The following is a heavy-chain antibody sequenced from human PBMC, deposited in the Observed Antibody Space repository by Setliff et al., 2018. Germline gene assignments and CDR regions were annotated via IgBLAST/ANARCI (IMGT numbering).Heavy chain of an antibody. Sequence: RLSCAASGFTFSSYSMNWVRQAPGKGLEWVSSISSSSSYIYYADSVKGRFTISRDNAKNSLYLQMNSLRAEDTAVYYCARDPGYGSGIYYYYYYYMDVWGKGTTVTVSS. V-gene: IGHV3-21*01. CDR3: ARDPGYGSGIYYYYYYYMDV. CDR2: ISSSSSYI. J-gene: IGHJ6*03. CDR1: GFTFSSYS. D-gene: IGHD3-10*01.